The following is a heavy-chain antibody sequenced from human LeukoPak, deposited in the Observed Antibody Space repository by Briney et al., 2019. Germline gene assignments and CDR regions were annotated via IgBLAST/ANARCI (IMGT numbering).Heavy chain of an antibody. J-gene: IGHJ4*02. CDR3: AKDEATSGGGLAS. V-gene: IGHV3-53*01. CDR2: MYTGGTT. CDR1: RFTPIGTP. D-gene: IGHD3-16*01. Sequence: GGSLRLSPPASRFTPIGTPMSWVPQPQGKGLDWVAAMYTGGTTYYADSVTGRFNISRDNSKNTLYLNMNSLRAEDTAVYYCAKDEATSGGGLASWGQGTLVSVSS.